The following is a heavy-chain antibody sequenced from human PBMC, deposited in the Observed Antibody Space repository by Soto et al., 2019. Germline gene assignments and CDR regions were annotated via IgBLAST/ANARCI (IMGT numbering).Heavy chain of an antibody. CDR2: IYYSGST. CDR1: GGSISSGDYY. J-gene: IGHJ4*01. CDR3: ARGSPGGDYYDSSGYDY. V-gene: IGHV4-30-4*01. Sequence: PSETLSLTCTVSGGSISSGDYYWSWIRQPPGKGLEWIGYIYYSGSTYYNPSLKSRVTISVDTSKNQFSLKLSSVTAADTAVYYCARGSPGGDYYDSSGYDYWGHGTLVTVSS. D-gene: IGHD3-22*01.